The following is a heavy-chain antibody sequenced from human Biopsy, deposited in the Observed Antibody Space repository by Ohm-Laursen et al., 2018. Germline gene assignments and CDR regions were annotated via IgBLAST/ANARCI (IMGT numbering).Heavy chain of an antibody. Sequence: SSVRVSCKAPEGTFSNYGVNWVRQAPGQGLEWLGGNIPILGTGNYAQKFQDRVAVAADTSTSTATMELRSLRSDDTAVYYCATKLTGYFHHWGQGTLVIVSS. J-gene: IGHJ1*01. D-gene: IGHD3-9*01. CDR1: EGTFSNYG. CDR2: NIPILGTG. V-gene: IGHV1-69*06. CDR3: ATKLTGYFHH.